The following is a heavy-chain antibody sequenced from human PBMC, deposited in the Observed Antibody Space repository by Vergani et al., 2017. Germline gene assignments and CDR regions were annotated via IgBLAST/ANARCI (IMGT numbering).Heavy chain of an antibody. CDR3: AREHSRYCSSTSCYTRDY. D-gene: IGHD2-2*02. J-gene: IGHJ4*02. CDR2: ISSSSSYI. Sequence: AQLVESGGGVVQPGGSLRLSCVGSGFSFENSGMNWVRQAPGKGLEWVSSISSSSSYIYYADSVKGRFTISRDNAKNSLYLQMNSLRAEDTAVYYCAREHSRYCSSTSCYTRDYWGQGTLVTVSS. CDR1: GFSFENSG. V-gene: IGHV3-21*01.